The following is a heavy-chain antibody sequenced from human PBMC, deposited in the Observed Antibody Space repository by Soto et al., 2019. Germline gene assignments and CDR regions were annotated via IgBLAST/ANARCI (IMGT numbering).Heavy chain of an antibody. Sequence: QVQLVESGGGVVQPGRSLRLSCAASGFTFSSYGMHWVRQAPGKGLEWVAVISYDGSNKYYADSVKGRCTISRDNSKNTLYLQMNSLRAEDTAVYYCAKESAVSGSYFDYWGQGTLVTVSS. CDR2: ISYDGSNK. D-gene: IGHD1-26*01. CDR3: AKESAVSGSYFDY. J-gene: IGHJ4*02. CDR1: GFTFSSYG. V-gene: IGHV3-30*18.